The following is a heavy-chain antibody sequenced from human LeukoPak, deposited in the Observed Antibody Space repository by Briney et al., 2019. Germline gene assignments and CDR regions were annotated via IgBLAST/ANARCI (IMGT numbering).Heavy chain of an antibody. D-gene: IGHD3-10*01. J-gene: IGHJ3*02. CDR1: GFTFSNYE. Sequence: PGGSLRLSCAASGFTFSNYEIHWVRQAPGKGLEWVSYISGIGSTIYYADSVKGRFTISRDNAKNLLYLQMNSLRAEDTAIYYCSRDSRPQLTMDREVSTSDACDIGGQGTMVTVSS. CDR2: ISGIGSTI. CDR3: SRDSRPQLTMDREVSTSDACDI. V-gene: IGHV3-48*03.